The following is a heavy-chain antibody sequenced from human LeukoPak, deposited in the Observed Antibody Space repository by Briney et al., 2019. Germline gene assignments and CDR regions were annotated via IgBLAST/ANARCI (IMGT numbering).Heavy chain of an antibody. CDR3: ARLGGCSSISCYVHWFDP. J-gene: IGHJ5*02. V-gene: IGHV4-59*01. D-gene: IGHD2-2*01. CDR1: GGSISGNY. Sequence: SETLSLTCTVSGGSISGNYWSWIRQPPGKGLECIGYIYYTGSTNYNPSLKSRVTISVDTSKNQFSLKLSSATAADTAVYYCARLGGCSSISCYVHWFDPWGQGTLVTVSS. CDR2: IYYTGST.